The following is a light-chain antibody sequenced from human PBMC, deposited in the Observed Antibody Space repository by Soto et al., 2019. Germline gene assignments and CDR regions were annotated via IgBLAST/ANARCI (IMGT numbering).Light chain of an antibody. Sequence: DNQMTQSPSTLSASVGDRVTITCRASQSISSWLAWYQQKPGKAPKLLIYDASSLESGVPSRFSGSGSGTEFTLTISSLQPDDFATYYCQQYNSYSRDTFGQGTKLEIK. CDR1: QSISSW. CDR2: DAS. V-gene: IGKV1-5*01. CDR3: QQYNSYSRDT. J-gene: IGKJ2*01.